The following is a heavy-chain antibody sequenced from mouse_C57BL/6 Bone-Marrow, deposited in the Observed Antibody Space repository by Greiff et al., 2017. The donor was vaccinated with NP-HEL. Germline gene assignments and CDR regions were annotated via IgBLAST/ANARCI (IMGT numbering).Heavy chain of an antibody. CDR3: ARGGHYDGSRDYAMDY. J-gene: IGHJ4*01. Sequence: SLEWVATISGGGGNTHYPDSVKGRFTISRDNAKNTLYLQMSSLRSEDTALYYCARGGHYDGSRDYAMDYWGQGTSVTVSS. D-gene: IGHD1-1*01. V-gene: IGHV5-9*01. CDR2: ISGGGGNT.